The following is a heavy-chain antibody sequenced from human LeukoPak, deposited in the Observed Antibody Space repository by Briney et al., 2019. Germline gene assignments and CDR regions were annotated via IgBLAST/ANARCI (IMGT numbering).Heavy chain of an antibody. J-gene: IGHJ4*02. D-gene: IGHD3-3*01. Sequence: PGGSLRLSCAASGFTFSSYSMNWVRQAPGKGLEWVSYISSNSSTIYYADSVKGRFTISRDNAKNSLYLQMNSLRAEDTAVYYCARDERFLEWLLASDYWGQGTLVTVSS. CDR1: GFTFSSYS. CDR3: ARDERFLEWLLASDY. CDR2: ISSNSSTI. V-gene: IGHV3-48*01.